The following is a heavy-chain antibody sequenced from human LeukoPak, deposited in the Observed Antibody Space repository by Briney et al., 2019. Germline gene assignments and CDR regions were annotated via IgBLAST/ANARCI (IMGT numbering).Heavy chain of an antibody. CDR2: IYHSGST. CDR3: ARDRGDYGGNSGDAFDI. Sequence: SETLSLTCAVSGGSISSSNWWSWVRQPPGKGLEWIGEIYHSGSTNYNPFLKSRVTISVDKSKNQFSLKLSSVTAADTAVYYCARDRGDYGGNSGDAFDIWGQGTMVTVSS. V-gene: IGHV4-4*02. CDR1: GGSISSSNW. J-gene: IGHJ3*02. D-gene: IGHD4-23*01.